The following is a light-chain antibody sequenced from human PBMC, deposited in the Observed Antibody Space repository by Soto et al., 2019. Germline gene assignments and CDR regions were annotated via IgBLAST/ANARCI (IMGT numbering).Light chain of an antibody. V-gene: IGKV3-15*01. J-gene: IGKJ1*01. Sequence: DIVMTQSPATLSVSPGERATLSCRTSQSVSTDLAWYQQKPGQAPRLLVHGASTRATGIPARFSGSGSGTEFSLTICSLQSEDFAFYYCQQHNDWPWTFGQGTKVEIK. CDR3: QQHNDWPWT. CDR2: GAS. CDR1: QSVSTD.